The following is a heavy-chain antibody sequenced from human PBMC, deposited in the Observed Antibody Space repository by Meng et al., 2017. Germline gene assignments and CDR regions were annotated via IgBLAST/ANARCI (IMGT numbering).Heavy chain of an antibody. J-gene: IGHJ4*02. CDR3: VRQTSGNAFEY. Sequence: QVELQQSGVGLVKPSQILLLTCGISGDSLSSNSVTWNWIRQSPSRGLEWLGRTYYRSNWYKDYAVSVRSRITINPDTSKNQFSLQLTSVTPEDTAVYYCVRQTSGNAFEYWGQGTLVTVSS. D-gene: IGHD1-1*01. CDR1: GDSLSSNSVT. CDR2: TYYRSNWYK. V-gene: IGHV6-1*01.